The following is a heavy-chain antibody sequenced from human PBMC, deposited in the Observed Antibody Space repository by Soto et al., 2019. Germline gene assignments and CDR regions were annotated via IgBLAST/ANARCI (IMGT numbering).Heavy chain of an antibody. Sequence: EVQLLESGGGLVQPGGSLRLSCAASGFTFSSYAMSWVCLAPGKGLEWVSGISDSGGSTYYADSVKGRFTISRDNSKNTLYLQMNSLRAEDTAVYYCANGCGGTCYSRIHYWGQGTLVTVSS. CDR3: ANGCGGTCYSRIHY. CDR1: GFTFSSYA. V-gene: IGHV3-23*01. J-gene: IGHJ4*02. D-gene: IGHD2-15*01. CDR2: ISDSGGST.